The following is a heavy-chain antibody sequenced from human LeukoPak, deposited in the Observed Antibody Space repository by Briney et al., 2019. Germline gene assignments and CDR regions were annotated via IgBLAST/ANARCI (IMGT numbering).Heavy chain of an antibody. D-gene: IGHD3-22*01. CDR3: AKGDMIVVVIPFDY. J-gene: IGHJ4*02. Sequence: GGSLRLSCAASGFTFSSYAMSWVRQAPGKGLEWVSAISGSGGSTYYADSVKGRFTISRDNSKNTLYLQMNSLRAEDTSVYYCAKGDMIVVVIPFDYWGQGTLVTVSS. CDR2: ISGSGGST. CDR1: GFTFSSYA. V-gene: IGHV3-23*01.